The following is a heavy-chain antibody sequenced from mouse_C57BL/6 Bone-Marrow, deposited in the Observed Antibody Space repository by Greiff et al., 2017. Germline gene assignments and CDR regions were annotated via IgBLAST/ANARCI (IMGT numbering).Heavy chain of an antibody. D-gene: IGHD2-5*01. Sequence: VQLHQSGPELVKPGASVKISCKASGYTFTDYYMNWVKQSHGKSLEWIGDINPNNGGTSYNQKFKGKATLTVDKASSTAYMERRSLTSEDAAVYYCARSYYSNYDGYFDVWGTGTTVTVSS. CDR1: GYTFTDYY. CDR2: INPNNGGT. CDR3: ARSYYSNYDGYFDV. J-gene: IGHJ1*03. V-gene: IGHV1-26*01.